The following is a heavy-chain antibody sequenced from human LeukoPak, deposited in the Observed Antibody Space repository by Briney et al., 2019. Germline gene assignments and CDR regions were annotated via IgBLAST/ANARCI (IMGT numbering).Heavy chain of an antibody. J-gene: IGHJ4*02. D-gene: IGHD5-24*01. CDR1: GFTFSSYW. V-gene: IGHV3-74*01. CDR3: ARRIQGMAPYYFDY. Sequence: GGSLRLFCTASGFTFSSYWIHWVRQAPGKGLVWVSRINSDGGSTSYADSVKGRFTISRDNAKNTLYLQMNSLRAEDTAVYYCARRIQGMAPYYFDYWGQGTLVTVSS. CDR2: INSDGGST.